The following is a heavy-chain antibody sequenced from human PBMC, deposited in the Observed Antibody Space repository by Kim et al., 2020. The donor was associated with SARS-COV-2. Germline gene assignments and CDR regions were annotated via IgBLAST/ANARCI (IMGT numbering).Heavy chain of an antibody. J-gene: IGHJ4*02. CDR3: SSPLWFGGR. D-gene: IGHD3-10*01. Sequence: GTTDYAAPVKGRFTISRDDSKNTLYLQMNSLKTEDTAVYYCSSPLWFGGRRGQGTLVTVSS. CDR2: GTT. V-gene: IGHV3-15*01.